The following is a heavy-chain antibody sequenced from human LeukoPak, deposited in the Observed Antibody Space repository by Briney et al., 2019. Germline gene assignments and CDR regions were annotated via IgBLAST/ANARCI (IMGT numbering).Heavy chain of an antibody. Sequence: SQTLSLTCTVSGGSISSGSYYWSWIRQPAGKGLEWIGRIYTSGSTNYNPSLKSRVTISVDTSKNQFSLKLSSVTAADTAVYYCARDRSDYGHDYWGQGTLVTVSS. J-gene: IGHJ4*02. V-gene: IGHV4-61*02. CDR2: IYTSGST. D-gene: IGHD4-17*01. CDR3: ARDRSDYGHDY. CDR1: GGSISSGSYY.